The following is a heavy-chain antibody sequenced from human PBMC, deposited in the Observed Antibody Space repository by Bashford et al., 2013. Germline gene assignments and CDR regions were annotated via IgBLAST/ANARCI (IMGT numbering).Heavy chain of an antibody. CDR3: SSHQYTSRWYSDY. D-gene: IGHD6-13*01. J-gene: IGHJ4*02. V-gene: IGHV3-15*01. CDR2: IRSQSEGGTT. Sequence: VRQAPGKGLEWVGLIRSQSEGGTTDYATPVNGRFTISRDDSKNTAYLQMNSLKVEDTAVYYCSSHQYTSRWYSDYWGQGTLVTVSS.